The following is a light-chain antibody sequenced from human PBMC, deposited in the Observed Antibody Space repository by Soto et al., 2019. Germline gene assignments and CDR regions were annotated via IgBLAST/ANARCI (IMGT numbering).Light chain of an antibody. V-gene: IGKV1-39*01. CDR3: QQSYSTPRP. CDR1: QRISTH. CDR2: AAY. J-gene: IGKJ1*01. Sequence: DIQMTQSPSSLSASVGDRVTITCRASQRISTHLNWYQQKPGKAPNLLIYAAYNLQSGVPSRFSGSGSGTDFTLTISSLQPEDFATYYCQQSYSTPRPFGQGTKVAIK.